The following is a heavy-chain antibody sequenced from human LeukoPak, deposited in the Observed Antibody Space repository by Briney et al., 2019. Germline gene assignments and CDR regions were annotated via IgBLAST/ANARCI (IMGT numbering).Heavy chain of an antibody. CDR2: ISAYNGNT. CDR3: ARGRRTYYDFWSGYYEDYFDY. CDR1: GYTFTSYG. D-gene: IGHD3-3*01. J-gene: IGHJ4*02. Sequence: ASVKVSCKASGYTFTSYGISWVRQAPGQGLEWMGWISAYNGNTNYAQKLQGRVTMTTDTSTSTAYMELRSLRSDDTAVYYCARGRRTYYDFWSGYYEDYFDYWGQGTLVTVSS. V-gene: IGHV1-18*01.